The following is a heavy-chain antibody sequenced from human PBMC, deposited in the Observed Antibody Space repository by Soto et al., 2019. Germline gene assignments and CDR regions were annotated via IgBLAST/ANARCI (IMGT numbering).Heavy chain of an antibody. CDR3: ARDKQWARGVILRGRGAHAFDI. J-gene: IGHJ3*02. CDR1: GFTFSSYA. Sequence: TGGSLRLSCAASGFTFSSYAMHWVRQAPGKGLEWVAVISYDGSNKYYADSVKGRFTISRDNSKNTLYLQMNSLRAEDTAVYYCARDKQWARGVILRGRGAHAFDIWGQGTMVTVSS. D-gene: IGHD3-10*01. CDR2: ISYDGSNK. V-gene: IGHV3-30-3*01.